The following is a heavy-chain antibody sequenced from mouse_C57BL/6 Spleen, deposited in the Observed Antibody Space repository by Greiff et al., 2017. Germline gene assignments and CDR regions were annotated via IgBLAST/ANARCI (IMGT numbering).Heavy chain of an antibody. CDR3: ARGDGYYVWAMDY. D-gene: IGHD2-3*01. Sequence: EVNLVESGGGLVQPGGSLKLSCAASGFTFSDYGMHWVRQAPEKGLEWVAYISSGSSTIYYADTVKGRFTISRDNAKNTLFLQMTSLRSEDTAMYYCARGDGYYVWAMDYWGQGTSVTVSS. V-gene: IGHV5-17*01. CDR1: GFTFSDYG. CDR2: ISSGSSTI. J-gene: IGHJ4*01.